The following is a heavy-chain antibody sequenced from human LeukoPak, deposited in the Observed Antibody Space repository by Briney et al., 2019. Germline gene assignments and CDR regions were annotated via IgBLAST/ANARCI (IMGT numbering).Heavy chain of an antibody. Sequence: GGSLRLSCAASGFTFSSYSMNWVRQAPGKGLEWVSYISSSSSTIYHADSVKGRFTISRDNSKNTLSLQMNSLRVEDTAVYYCAKGSSAGTGGDWFDPWGQGTLVTVSS. D-gene: IGHD1-7*01. CDR3: AKGSSAGTGGDWFDP. CDR2: ISSSSSTI. V-gene: IGHV3-48*01. CDR1: GFTFSSYS. J-gene: IGHJ5*02.